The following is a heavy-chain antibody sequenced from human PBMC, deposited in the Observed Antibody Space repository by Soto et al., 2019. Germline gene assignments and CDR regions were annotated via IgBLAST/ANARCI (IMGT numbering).Heavy chain of an antibody. V-gene: IGHV1-18*01. J-gene: IGHJ6*03. D-gene: IGHD4-17*01. Sequence: QVQLVQSGAEVKQPGASVKVSCKASGYTFTNYGFTWVRQAPGQGLEWLEWISTYNGNTKYAQKVQGRVTMTTDTSTSTANMELTSLRSDDTALYYCARTTVTASYYYMDVWGKGSTVTVSS. CDR2: ISTYNGNT. CDR1: GYTFTNYG. CDR3: ARTTVTASYYYMDV.